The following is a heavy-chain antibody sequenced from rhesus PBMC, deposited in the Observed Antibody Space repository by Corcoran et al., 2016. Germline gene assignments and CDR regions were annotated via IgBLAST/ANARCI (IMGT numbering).Heavy chain of an antibody. CDR3: ARLSSYYFDY. Sequence: QVQLQESGPGLVKPSETLSLTCAVSGGSISGGYGWSWIRQPPGKGLEWIGHIFDSIGSTYYNPSLKSRVTISRDTSKNQCSLKLSSVTAADTAVYYCARLSSYYFDYWGQGVLVTVSS. CDR1: GGSISGGYG. J-gene: IGHJ4*01. V-gene: IGHV4S7*01. CDR2: IFDSIGST.